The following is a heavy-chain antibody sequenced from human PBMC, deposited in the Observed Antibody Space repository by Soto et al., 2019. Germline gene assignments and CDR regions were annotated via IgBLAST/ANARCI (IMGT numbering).Heavy chain of an antibody. CDR2: IYPGDSDT. CDR1: GYSFTSYW. D-gene: IGHD3-16*01. V-gene: IGHV5-51*01. Sequence: PRASLKISCKGSGYSFTSYWIGWVRQMPGKGLEWMGIIYPGDSDTRYSPSFQGQVTISADKSISTAYLQWSSLKASDTAMYYCARHHSRWGAYYYYMDVWGKGTTVTVSS. J-gene: IGHJ6*03. CDR3: ARHHSRWGAYYYYMDV.